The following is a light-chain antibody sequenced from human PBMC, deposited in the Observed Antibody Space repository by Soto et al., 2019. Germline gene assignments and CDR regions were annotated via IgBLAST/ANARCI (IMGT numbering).Light chain of an antibody. V-gene: IGKV1-12*01. CDR2: AAS. CDR3: QHYDTFSWT. Sequence: DMQMTQSPSSVSASIGDTVTITCRASQDIGNFLAWYQQKPGKVPKRLIYAASSLQSGVPSRFSGSGSGTEFALTISSVQPDDFATYFCQHYDTFSWTFGQGTKVDIK. J-gene: IGKJ1*01. CDR1: QDIGNF.